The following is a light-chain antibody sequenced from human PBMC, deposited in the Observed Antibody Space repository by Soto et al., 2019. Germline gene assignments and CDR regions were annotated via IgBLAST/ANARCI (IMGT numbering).Light chain of an antibody. J-gene: IGKJ5*01. Sequence: EIVMTHSQATLAVSPSERTNVXGRASQSVRSNLAWYQQKPGQAPRLLIYGASTRATGIPARFSGSGSGTEFTLTISSLEPEDFAVYYCQQCINWPITFGQGTRLEIK. CDR3: QQCINWPIT. CDR2: GAS. V-gene: IGKV3-15*01. CDR1: QSVRSN.